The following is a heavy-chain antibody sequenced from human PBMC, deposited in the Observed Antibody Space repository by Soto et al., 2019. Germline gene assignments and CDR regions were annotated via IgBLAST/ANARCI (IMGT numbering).Heavy chain of an antibody. Sequence: QVPLVESGGGVFQPWRSLRLSCAASGFTFSSYGMHWVRQAPGKGLEWVAVISYDGSNKYYADSVKGRFTISRDNSKNTLYLQMNSLRAEDTAVYYFAKWDYDSSGDMDYFDYWGQGTLVTVSS. V-gene: IGHV3-30*18. D-gene: IGHD3-22*01. CDR2: ISYDGSNK. J-gene: IGHJ4*02. CDR1: GFTFSSYG. CDR3: AKWDYDSSGDMDYFDY.